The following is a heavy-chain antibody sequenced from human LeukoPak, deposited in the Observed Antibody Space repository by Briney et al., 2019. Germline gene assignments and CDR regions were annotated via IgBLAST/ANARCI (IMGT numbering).Heavy chain of an antibody. CDR2: ISSSSSYI. CDR3: ARSSDDHGDYGDSQDYYYGMDV. V-gene: IGHV3-21*01. Sequence: GGSLRLSCAASGFTFSSYSMNWVRQAPGKGLEWVSSISSSSSYIYYADSVKGRFTISRDNAKNSLYLQMNSLRAEDTAVYYCARSSDDHGDYGDSQDYYYGMDVWGQGTTVTVSS. D-gene: IGHD4-17*01. J-gene: IGHJ6*02. CDR1: GFTFSSYS.